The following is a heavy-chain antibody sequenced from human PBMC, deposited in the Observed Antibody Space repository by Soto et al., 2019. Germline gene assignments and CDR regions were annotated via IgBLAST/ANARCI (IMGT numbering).Heavy chain of an antibody. Sequence: GASVKVSCKASAGTFPHYALSWVRQAPGQGLEWMGGIIPVLATTTYAQKFQGRVSISADESTSTAYIELSGLNSEDTAVYYCAFNLRNSLTNSLVPSGPGTLLTVSS. J-gene: IGHJ5*02. CDR1: AGTFPHYA. D-gene: IGHD1-1*01. V-gene: IGHV1-69*13. CDR3: AFNLRNSLTNSLVP. CDR2: IIPVLATT.